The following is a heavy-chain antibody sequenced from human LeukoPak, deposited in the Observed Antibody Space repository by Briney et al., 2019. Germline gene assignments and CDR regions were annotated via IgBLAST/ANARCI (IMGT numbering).Heavy chain of an antibody. CDR3: ARDRCYGDYHEGHDY. CDR2: IKQDGSEK. V-gene: IGHV3-7*01. CDR1: GFTFSSYW. D-gene: IGHD4-17*01. J-gene: IGHJ4*02. Sequence: TGGSLRLSCAASGFTFSSYWMSWVRQAPGKGLEWVANIKQDGSEKYYVDSVKGRFTISRDNAKNSLYLQMNSLRAEDTAVYYCARDRCYGDYHEGHDYWGQGTLVTVSS.